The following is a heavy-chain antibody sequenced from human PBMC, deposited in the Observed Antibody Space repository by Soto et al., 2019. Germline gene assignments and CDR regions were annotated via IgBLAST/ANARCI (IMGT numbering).Heavy chain of an antibody. CDR3: ARGGYSDTSWGKLSHSGLDV. D-gene: IGHD3-16*01. CDR2: ISPYNDYT. V-gene: IGHV1-18*01. J-gene: IGHJ6*02. Sequence: QVQLVQSAAEVKKPGASVKVSCQASGYTFIRYGITWVRQAPGQGLEWMGWISPYNDYTIYAQKFQGRLTMTTDTARGITYMALRGLRSDDTAVYYCARGGYSDTSWGKLSHSGLDVWGHGTSVTVSS. CDR1: GYTFIRYG.